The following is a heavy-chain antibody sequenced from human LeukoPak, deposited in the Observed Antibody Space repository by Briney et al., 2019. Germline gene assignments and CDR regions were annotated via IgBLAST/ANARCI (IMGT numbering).Heavy chain of an antibody. CDR2: MNPKSGGT. Sequence: ASVKVSCKASGYTFTGYYVHWARQAPGQGLEWMGWMNPKSGGTNYAQKFEARVTMNRDTSTSTAYMELSRLRFDDTAVYYCARSPDILTGEKFDYWGQGTLVTVSS. D-gene: IGHD3-9*01. CDR3: ARSPDILTGEKFDY. CDR1: GYTFTGYY. V-gene: IGHV1-2*02. J-gene: IGHJ4*02.